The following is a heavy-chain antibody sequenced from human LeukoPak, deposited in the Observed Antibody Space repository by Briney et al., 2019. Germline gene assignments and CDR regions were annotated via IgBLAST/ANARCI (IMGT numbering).Heavy chain of an antibody. CDR2: IYHSGST. CDR1: GGSIDSRSYY. CDR3: ARRSEFDNTHYHYFDY. Sequence: PSETLSLTCTVSGGSIDSRSYYWDWIRQAPGKGLEWIGTIYHSGSTEYNPSLKSRVAIFVDTSKNQFSLILHSVAAADTAVYYCARRSEFDNTHYHYFDYWGQGALVTVSS. V-gene: IGHV4-39*01. J-gene: IGHJ4*02. D-gene: IGHD2-15*01.